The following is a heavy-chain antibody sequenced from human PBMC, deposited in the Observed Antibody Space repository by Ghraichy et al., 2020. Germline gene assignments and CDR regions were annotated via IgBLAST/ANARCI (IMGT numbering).Heavy chain of an antibody. CDR3: ARDWDVVEAPAADDLYGMDV. CDR1: GFTFTDYR. V-gene: IGHV3-74*01. D-gene: IGHD2-2*01. J-gene: IGHJ6*02. Sequence: GGSLRLSCVASGFTFTDYRMHWVRQAPGNGLVWVSRINSHETTTIYADAVKGRFTVARDNAKNTLYLEMKSLGVEDTAVYYCARDWDVVEAPAADDLYGMDVWGQGTSVTVSS. CDR2: INSHETTT.